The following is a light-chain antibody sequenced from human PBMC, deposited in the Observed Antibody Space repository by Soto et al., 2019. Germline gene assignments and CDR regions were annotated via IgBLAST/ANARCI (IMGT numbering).Light chain of an antibody. CDR1: QSVGKY. Sequence: EIVMTQSPATLSLSPGERATLSCRASQSVGKYLVWYQQKPGQAPRLLIYDASNRATGIPARFSGSGSGTDFTLTISSLEAEDFALYYCQQRSKWPVTFGGGTKVDIK. CDR2: DAS. V-gene: IGKV3-11*01. CDR3: QQRSKWPVT. J-gene: IGKJ4*01.